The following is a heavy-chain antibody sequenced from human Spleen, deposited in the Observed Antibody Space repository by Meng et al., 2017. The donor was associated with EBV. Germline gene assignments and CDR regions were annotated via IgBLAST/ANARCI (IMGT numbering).Heavy chain of an antibody. V-gene: IGHV4-30-4*01. CDR1: GFSLSSGAYY. J-gene: IGHJ1*01. CDR3: AGGSGKGRTFQH. CDR2: IYYSGST. D-gene: IGHD3-3*01. Sequence: GPGPDPWKPHQTLSLTCHVSGFSLSSGAYYWSWIRQPPGKGLEWIGYIYYSGSTYYNPSLKSRVTISIDTSKIQLSLKLSSVTVADTALYYCAGGSGKGRTFQHWGQGTLVTVSS.